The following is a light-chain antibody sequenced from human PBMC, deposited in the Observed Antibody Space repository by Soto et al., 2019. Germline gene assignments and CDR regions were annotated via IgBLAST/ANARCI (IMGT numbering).Light chain of an antibody. J-gene: IGKJ4*01. CDR1: QSISSA. CDR2: CAS. V-gene: IGKV1-17*01. CDR3: LQHDSYPRT. Sequence: DVLMTQSPSSLSVSVGDRITITCRASQSISSALSWYQQKPGKDPERLISCASTMHTGVPSRFSGSGSGTEFTLTITSLQAEDFATYYCLQHDSYPRTFGGGTRVDI.